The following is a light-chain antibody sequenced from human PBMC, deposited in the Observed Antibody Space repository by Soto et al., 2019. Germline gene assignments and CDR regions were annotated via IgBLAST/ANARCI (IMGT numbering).Light chain of an antibody. CDR1: PGISYE. J-gene: IGKJ4*01. V-gene: IGKV1-5*03. CDR3: QQYDGSCPSLT. CDR2: KSS. Sequence: DIQMTQSRFTLSASVGDTVTITCRASPGISYELAWYQQRRGKAPQLLIYKSSSLEDGVPPRFSGSGTGTEFTLTVSSPEPEDFATYSCQQYDGSCPSLTFGGGTKVVVK.